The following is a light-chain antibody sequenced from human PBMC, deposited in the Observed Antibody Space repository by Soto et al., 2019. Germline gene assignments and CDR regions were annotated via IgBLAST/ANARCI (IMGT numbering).Light chain of an antibody. CDR2: DAS. Sequence: EIVLTQSPATLSLSPGERATLSCRASQSIGSSLAWYQQKPGQAPRLLIYDASSRATGLPARFSGSGSGTDFTLTIGSLEPEDFAVYYCQQSSEWPRTFGQGTKVEIK. CDR3: QQSSEWPRT. CDR1: QSIGSS. J-gene: IGKJ1*01. V-gene: IGKV3-11*01.